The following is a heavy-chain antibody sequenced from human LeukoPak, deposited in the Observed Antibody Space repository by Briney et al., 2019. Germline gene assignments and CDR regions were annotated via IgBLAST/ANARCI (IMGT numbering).Heavy chain of an antibody. CDR1: GGSISSYY. V-gene: IGHV4-59*01. D-gene: IGHD4-17*01. CDR2: IYYSGST. CDR3: ARGKYGDYKGY. J-gene: IGHJ4*02. Sequence: SETLSLTCTVSGGSISSYYWSWIRQPPGKGLEWIGYIYYSGSTNYNPSLKSRVTISVDTSKNQFSLKLSSVTAADTAVYYCARGKYGDYKGYWGQGTLVTVSS.